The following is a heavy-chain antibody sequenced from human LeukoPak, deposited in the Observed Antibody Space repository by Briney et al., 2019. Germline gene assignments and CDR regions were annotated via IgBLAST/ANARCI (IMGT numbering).Heavy chain of an antibody. Sequence: GESLKISCKASGYTFTSYWIGWVRQMPGKGQEWMGIIYPGDSDTKYSPSFQGQVTISADKSISTAYLQWSSLEASDTAMYYCARPGITLGGVIVDHPFDFWGQGTLVTVSS. D-gene: IGHD3-16*02. CDR2: IYPGDSDT. CDR3: ARPGITLGGVIVDHPFDF. CDR1: GYTFTSYW. V-gene: IGHV5-51*01. J-gene: IGHJ4*02.